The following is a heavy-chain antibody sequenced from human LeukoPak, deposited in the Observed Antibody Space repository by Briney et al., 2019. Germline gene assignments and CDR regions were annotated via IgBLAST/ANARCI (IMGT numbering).Heavy chain of an antibody. CDR2: IYASGST. V-gene: IGHV4-4*07. J-gene: IGHJ3*02. CDR3: ARTNKYDSSGYYYVEAFDI. D-gene: IGHD3-22*01. Sequence: SETLSLTCTVSGGSISNYYWSWIRQPAGKGLEWIGRIYASGSTDYNPSLKSRVTISRDTSKNEFSLILTSMTAADTAVYYCARTNKYDSSGYYYVEAFDIWGQGTLVTVSS. CDR1: GGSISNYY.